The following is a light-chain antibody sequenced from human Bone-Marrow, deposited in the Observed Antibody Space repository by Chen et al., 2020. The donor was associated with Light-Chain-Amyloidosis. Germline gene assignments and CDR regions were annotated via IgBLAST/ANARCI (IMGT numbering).Light chain of an antibody. CDR3: QQSHNTPRT. CDR2: GVS. CDR1: QSITRY. J-gene: IGKJ1*01. Sequence: DIQMTQSPSSLSASVGDRVTITCRASQSITRYLNWYQQKPGKAPTLLIFGVSSLQSGVPSRFSGSGSGTDFTLTITSLQPEDFATYYCQQSHNTPRTFGQGTKVEIK. V-gene: IGKV1-39*01.